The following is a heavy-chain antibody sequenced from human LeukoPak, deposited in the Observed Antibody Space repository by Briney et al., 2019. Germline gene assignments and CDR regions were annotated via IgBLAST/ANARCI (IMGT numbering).Heavy chain of an antibody. Sequence: GGSLRLSCAASGFTSSSYAMSWVRQAPGKGLEWVSAISGSGGSTYYADSVKGRFTISRDDSKNTLYLQMNSLRAEDTAVYYCAKQAAAVGGAFDYWGQGTLVTVSS. J-gene: IGHJ4*02. CDR2: ISGSGGST. CDR3: AKQAAAVGGAFDY. CDR1: GFTSSSYA. D-gene: IGHD6-13*01. V-gene: IGHV3-23*01.